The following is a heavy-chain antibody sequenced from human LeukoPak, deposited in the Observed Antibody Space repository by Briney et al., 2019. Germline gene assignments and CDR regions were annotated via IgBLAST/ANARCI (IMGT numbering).Heavy chain of an antibody. J-gene: IGHJ4*02. CDR1: GYTFTSYG. V-gene: IGHV1-18*04. CDR3: AREMDTAMVTWDY. D-gene: IGHD5-18*01. CDR2: ISAYNGNT. Sequence: ASVKVSCKASGYTFTSYGISWVRQAPGQGLEWMGWISAYNGNTNYAQKLQGRVTMTTDTSTSTAYIELRSLRSDDTAVYYCAREMDTAMVTWDYWGQGTLVTVSS.